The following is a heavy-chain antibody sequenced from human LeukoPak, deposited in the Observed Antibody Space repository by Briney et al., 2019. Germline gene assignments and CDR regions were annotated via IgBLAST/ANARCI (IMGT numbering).Heavy chain of an antibody. J-gene: IGHJ6*03. D-gene: IGHD3-22*01. CDR3: ARGRQEVSMIVVIMTAVSYYLDV. CDR2: INPSGRI. Sequence: SETLSLTCAVYGGSFSGYYWTWIRQAPGKGLEWIGEINPSGRISYNPSLKSRLTISVDASKNQFSLNLRSLTAADTAVYYCARGRQEVSMIVVIMTAVSYYLDVWGKGTTVTVS. CDR1: GGSFSGYY. V-gene: IGHV4-34*01.